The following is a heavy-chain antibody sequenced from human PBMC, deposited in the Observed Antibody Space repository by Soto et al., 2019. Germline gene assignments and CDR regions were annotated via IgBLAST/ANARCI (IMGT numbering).Heavy chain of an antibody. D-gene: IGHD3-22*01. V-gene: IGHV4-61*01. CDR3: ARDAAYYYDSSGYYHLFDY. CDR1: GGSVSSGSYY. CDR2: IYYSGST. Sequence: SETLSLTCTVSGGSVSSGSYYWSWIRQPPGKGLEWIGYIYYSGSTNYNPSLKSRVTISVDTSKNQFSLKLSSVTAADTAVYYCARDAAYYYDSSGYYHLFDYWGQGTLVTVSS. J-gene: IGHJ4*02.